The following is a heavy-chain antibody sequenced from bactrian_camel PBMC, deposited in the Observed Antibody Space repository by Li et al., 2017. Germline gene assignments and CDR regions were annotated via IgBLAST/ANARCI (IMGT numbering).Heavy chain of an antibody. V-gene: IGHV3S55*01. D-gene: IGHD4*01. CDR3: AANHRLRIPTLVKNDYGY. Sequence: HVQLVESGGDSVEVGGSLRLSCSASGHTYCMAWYRQFPGQDREGVAAFGYGATKYAESVKGRFTISKDISKNILYLHMTDLQPEDTAMYFCAANHRLRIPTLVKNDYGYWGQGTQVTVS. CDR2: FGYGAT. J-gene: IGHJ4*01. CDR1: GHTYC.